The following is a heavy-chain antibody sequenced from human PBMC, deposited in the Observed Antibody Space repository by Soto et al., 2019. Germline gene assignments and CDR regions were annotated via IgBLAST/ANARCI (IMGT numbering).Heavy chain of an antibody. CDR3: ARGYVLPAPIDY. J-gene: IGHJ4*02. V-gene: IGHV1-69*01. CDR1: GGTFSSYA. CDR2: IIHICGTA. D-gene: IGHD2-8*01. Sequence: QVQLVQSGAEVKKPGSSVKVSCKASGGTFSSYAISWVRQAPGQGLEWMGGIIHICGTANYAQKFQGRVTITADESTSTAYMELSSLRSEDTAVYYWARGYVLPAPIDYWGQGTLVTVSS.